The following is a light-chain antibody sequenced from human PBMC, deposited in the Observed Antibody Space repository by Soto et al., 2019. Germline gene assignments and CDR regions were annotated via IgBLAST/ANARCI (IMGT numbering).Light chain of an antibody. CDR3: MQALQKELT. Sequence: DIVMTQSPLSLPVTPGEPASISCRSSQSLLHSNGYNYLDWYLQKPGQSPQLLIYLGSNRASGGPDRFSGSGSGTDFTLKISRVEAEDVGVYYCMQALQKELTFGGGTKVEIK. CDR1: QSLLHSNGYNY. CDR2: LGS. V-gene: IGKV2-28*01. J-gene: IGKJ4*01.